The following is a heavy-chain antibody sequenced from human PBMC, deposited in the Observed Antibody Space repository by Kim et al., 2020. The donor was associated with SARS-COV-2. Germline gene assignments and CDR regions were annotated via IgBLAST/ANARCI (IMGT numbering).Heavy chain of an antibody. J-gene: IGHJ6*02. D-gene: IGHD3-10*01. Sequence: GGSLRLSCAASGFTFSNAWMSWVRQAPGKGLEWVGRIKSKTDGGTTDYAAPVKGRFTISRDDSKNTLYLQMNSLKTEDTAVYYCTTGYYYGSGSSLTALLYYYYYGMDVWGQGTTVTVYS. V-gene: IGHV3-15*01. CDR3: TTGYYYGSGSSLTALLYYYYYGMDV. CDR1: GFTFSNAW. CDR2: IKSKTDGGTT.